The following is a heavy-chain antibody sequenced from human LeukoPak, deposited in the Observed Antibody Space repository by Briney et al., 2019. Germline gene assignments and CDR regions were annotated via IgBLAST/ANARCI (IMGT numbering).Heavy chain of an antibody. J-gene: IGHJ6*02. D-gene: IGHD5-18*01. CDR2: IIPIFGTA. CDR3: AGMVNYYYYGMDV. CDR1: GSTLISYA. Sequence: SEKVSCKASGSTLISYAISGVRQATGQWLEWMGGIIPIFGTANYAQKFQGRVTITADESTSTAYMELSSLRSEDTAVYYCAGMVNYYYYGMDVWGQGTTVTVSS. V-gene: IGHV1-69*13.